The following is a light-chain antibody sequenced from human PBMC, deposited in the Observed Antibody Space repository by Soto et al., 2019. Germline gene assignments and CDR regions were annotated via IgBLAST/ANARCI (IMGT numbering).Light chain of an antibody. CDR2: DAS. Sequence: EIVLTQSPATLPFSPGERATRSCRASQSVSSHLAWYQQKRDQAPRLLSYDASNRATGIPARFSGSVSGTDFPLTISSLQPEYFPLYDCLHRSSWPRLTFGGGTKVEIK. J-gene: IGKJ4*01. CDR1: QSVSSH. CDR3: LHRSSWPRLT. V-gene: IGKV3-11*01.